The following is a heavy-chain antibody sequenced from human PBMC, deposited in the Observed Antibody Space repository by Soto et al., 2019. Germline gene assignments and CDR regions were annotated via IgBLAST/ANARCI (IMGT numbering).Heavy chain of an antibody. D-gene: IGHD3-16*01. CDR1: GGSISSRDSY. J-gene: IGHJ4*02. CDR2: FHYSGST. V-gene: IGHV4-39*02. Sequence: SETLSLTCTVSGGSISSRDSYWGWIRQPPGKGLEWIGSFHYSGSTYYNPSLKSRVTISVDTSKNHLSLRVTSVTAADTAVYYCARGFGRSHFDYWGQGTLVTVS. CDR3: ARGFGRSHFDY.